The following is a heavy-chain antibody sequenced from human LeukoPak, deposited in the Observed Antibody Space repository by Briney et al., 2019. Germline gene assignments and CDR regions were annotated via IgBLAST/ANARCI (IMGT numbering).Heavy chain of an antibody. J-gene: IGHJ4*02. D-gene: IGHD1-26*01. CDR3: ARGRSGSYVDY. CDR2: INHSGST. CDR1: GGSFSGYY. Sequence: PSETLSLTCAVYGGSFSGYYWSWIRQPPGKGLEWIGEINHSGSTNYNPSLKSRVTISVDTSKNQFSLKLSSVTAADTAVYYCARGRSGSYVDYWGQGTLVTVSS. V-gene: IGHV4-34*01.